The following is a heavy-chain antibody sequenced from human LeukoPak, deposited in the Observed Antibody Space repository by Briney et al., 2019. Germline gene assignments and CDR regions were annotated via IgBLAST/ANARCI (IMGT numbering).Heavy chain of an antibody. J-gene: IGHJ3*02. V-gene: IGHV4-59*11. CDR2: IYYRGNT. Sequence: SETLSLTCTVSGGSISSHFWTWIRQSPGKGLEWIGYIYYRGNTNYNPSLRSRVTISVDTSKNQFSLRLTSVTAADTVVYYCAKSNGYGLIDIWGQGTMVTVSS. CDR1: GGSISSHF. CDR3: AKSNGYGLIDI. D-gene: IGHD3-22*01.